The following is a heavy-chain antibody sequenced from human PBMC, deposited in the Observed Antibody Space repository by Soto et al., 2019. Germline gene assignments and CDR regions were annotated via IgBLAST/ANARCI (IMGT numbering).Heavy chain of an antibody. V-gene: IGHV1-69*13. CDR3: ARDTIYGSGSYSPNYYGMDV. CDR1: GGTFSSYA. Sequence: SVKVSCKASGGTFSSYAISWVRQAPGQGLEWMGGIIPIFGTANYAQKFRGRVTITADESTSTAYMELSSLRSEDTAVYYCARDTIYGSGSYSPNYYGMDVWGQGTTVTVSS. D-gene: IGHD3-10*01. CDR2: IIPIFGTA. J-gene: IGHJ6*02.